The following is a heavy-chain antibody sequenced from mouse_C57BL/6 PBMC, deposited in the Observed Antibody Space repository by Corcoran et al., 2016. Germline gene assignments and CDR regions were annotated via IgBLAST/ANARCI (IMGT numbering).Heavy chain of an antibody. CDR2: INPNNGGT. V-gene: IGHV1-26*01. J-gene: IGHJ3*01. Sequence: EVQLQQSGPELVKPGASVKISCKASGYTFTDYYMNWVKQSHGKSLEWIGDINPNNGGTSYNQKFKGKATLTVDKSSSTAYMELRSLTSEDSAVYYCAGRWLLQFAYWGQGTLVTVSA. CDR3: AGRWLLQFAY. D-gene: IGHD2-3*01. CDR1: GYTFTDYY.